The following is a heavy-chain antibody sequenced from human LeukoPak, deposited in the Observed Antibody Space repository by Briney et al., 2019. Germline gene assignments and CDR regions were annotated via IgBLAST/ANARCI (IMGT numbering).Heavy chain of an antibody. V-gene: IGHV3-30-3*01. Sequence: GRSLRLSCAASGFTFSSYAMRWVRQAPGKGLEWVAVISYDGSNKYYADSVKGRFTISGDNSKNTLYLQMNSLRAEDTAVYYCARDREVLRFYGLGYYYYGMDVWGQGTTVTVSS. CDR2: ISYDGSNK. D-gene: IGHD3-3*01. CDR3: ARDREVLRFYGLGYYYYGMDV. CDR1: GFTFSSYA. J-gene: IGHJ6*02.